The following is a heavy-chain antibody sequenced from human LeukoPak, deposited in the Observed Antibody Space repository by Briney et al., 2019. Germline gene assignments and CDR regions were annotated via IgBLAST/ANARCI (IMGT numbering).Heavy chain of an antibody. CDR2: INSDGSST. CDR1: GFTFSSYW. D-gene: IGHD2-15*01. CDR3: ARGGGIGYYPVDY. Sequence: PGGSLRLSCAASGFTFSSYWMHWVRQAPGKGLVWVSRINSDGSSTSYADSVKGRFTISRDNAKNTLYLQMNSLRAEDTAVYYCARGGGIGYYPVDYWGQGTLVTVSS. J-gene: IGHJ4*02. V-gene: IGHV3-74*01.